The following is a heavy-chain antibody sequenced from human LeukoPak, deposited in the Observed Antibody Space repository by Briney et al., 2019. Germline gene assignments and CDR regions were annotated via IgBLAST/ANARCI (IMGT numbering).Heavy chain of an antibody. CDR3: AKDHFLG. CDR2: TSGSGGGT. D-gene: IGHD3-3*02. J-gene: IGHJ4*02. Sequence: PPGGSLRLSCAVSGFTFNNNAMSWVRQAPGKGLEWVSTTSGSGGGTYYADSVKGRFTISRDNSKNTVYLQMNSLRAEDTAVYYCAKDHFLGWGQGTLVTVST. V-gene: IGHV3-23*01. CDR1: GFTFNNNA.